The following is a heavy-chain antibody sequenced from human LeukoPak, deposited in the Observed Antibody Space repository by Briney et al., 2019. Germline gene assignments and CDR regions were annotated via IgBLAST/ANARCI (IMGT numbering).Heavy chain of an antibody. D-gene: IGHD4-17*01. Sequence: PSETLSLTCTVSGGSISSYYWSWIRQPPGKGLEWIGEINHSGSTNYNPSLKSRVTISVDTSKNQFSLKLSSVTAADTAVYYCANYGDYFDYWGQGTLVTVSS. J-gene: IGHJ4*02. V-gene: IGHV4-34*01. CDR2: INHSGST. CDR3: ANYGDYFDY. CDR1: GGSISSYY.